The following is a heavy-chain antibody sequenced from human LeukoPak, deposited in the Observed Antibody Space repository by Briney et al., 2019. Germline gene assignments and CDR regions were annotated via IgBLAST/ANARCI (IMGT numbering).Heavy chain of an antibody. D-gene: IGHD6-19*01. CDR2: IWYDGSNK. V-gene: IGHV3-33*08. CDR3: ARGLYSSGWYFYFDY. J-gene: IGHJ4*02. Sequence: GGSLRLSCAASGFTFSSYSMNWVRQAPGKGLEWVAVIWYDGSNKYYADSVKGRFTISRDNSKNTLYLQMNSLRAEDTAVYYCARGLYSSGWYFYFDYWGQGTLVTVSS. CDR1: GFTFSSYS.